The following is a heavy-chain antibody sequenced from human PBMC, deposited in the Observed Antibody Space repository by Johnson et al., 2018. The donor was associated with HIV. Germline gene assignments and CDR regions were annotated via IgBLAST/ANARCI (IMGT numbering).Heavy chain of an antibody. CDR1: GFTFSSYW. V-gene: IGHV3-74*01. Sequence: VQLVESGGGLVQPGGSLRLSCAASGFTFSSYWMHWVRQAPGKGLVWVSRINSDGSSTSYADSVKGSFTISRDNAKNKLYLQMNSLRAEDTAVYYCARDHAFGDIWDRAFDIWGQGTMVTVSS. J-gene: IGHJ3*02. D-gene: IGHD3-10*01. CDR2: INSDGSST. CDR3: ARDHAFGDIWDRAFDI.